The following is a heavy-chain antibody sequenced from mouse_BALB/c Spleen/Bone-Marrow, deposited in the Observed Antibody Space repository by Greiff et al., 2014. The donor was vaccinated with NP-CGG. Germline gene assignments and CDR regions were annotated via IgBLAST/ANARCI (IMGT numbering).Heavy chain of an antibody. CDR3: ASLTGTFDY. CDR1: GFNIKDTY. D-gene: IGHD4-1*01. CDR2: IDPASGNI. Sequence: VQLQQSGTDLVKPGASVKVSCTASGFNIKDTYVHWVKQRPEQGLDWIGRIDPASGNIQYDPKFQGRAAITADTSSNTAYLQLSSLTSEDTAVYYCASLTGTFDYWGQGTPLTVSS. V-gene: IGHV14-3*02. J-gene: IGHJ2*01.